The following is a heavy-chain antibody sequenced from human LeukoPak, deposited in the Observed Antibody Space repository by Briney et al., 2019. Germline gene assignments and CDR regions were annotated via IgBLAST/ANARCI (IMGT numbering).Heavy chain of an antibody. CDR2: IKQDGSQK. V-gene: IGHV3-7*01. J-gene: IGHJ4*02. D-gene: IGHD2-15*01. CDR1: GFTFSSYW. CDR3: ARGYCSGGSCYSGGSY. Sequence: GGSLRLSCAASGFTFSSYWMSWVRQAPGKGLEWVANIKQDGSQKFYVDSVKGRFTISRDNAKNSLYLQMNSLRAEDTAVYYCARGYCSGGSCYSGGSYWGQGTLVTVSS.